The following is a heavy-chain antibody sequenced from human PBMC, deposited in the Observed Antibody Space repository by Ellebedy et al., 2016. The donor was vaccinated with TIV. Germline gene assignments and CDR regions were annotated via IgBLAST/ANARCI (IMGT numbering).Heavy chain of an antibody. CDR2: IDSVGST. CDR1: GFTVSSTY. Sequence: PGGSLRLSCAASGFTVSSTYMNWVRQAPGKGLEWVSVIDSVGSTYYADSVKGRFTISRDNSKNTVYLQMNGLRAEDTALYYCARENYDTLTGPSSGMDVWGQGTTVTVSS. D-gene: IGHD3-9*01. V-gene: IGHV3-66*01. CDR3: ARENYDTLTGPSSGMDV. J-gene: IGHJ6*02.